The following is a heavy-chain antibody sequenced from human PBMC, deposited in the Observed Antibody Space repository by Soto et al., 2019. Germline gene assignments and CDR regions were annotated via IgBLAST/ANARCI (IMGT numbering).Heavy chain of an antibody. CDR2: LSGSAINT. V-gene: IGHV3-23*01. J-gene: IGHJ6*02. Sequence: AGSLRLSCEGSGFPFANLAMAWVRPGPGKGLEWVSALSGSAINTYYADSVKGRFTISRDNSKNTVFLQMNSLRVDDTAVYYCTTQFFLSTRKPPEDVWGQGTPVKVSS. CDR3: TTQFFLSTRKPPEDV. CDR1: GFPFANLA. D-gene: IGHD2-2*01.